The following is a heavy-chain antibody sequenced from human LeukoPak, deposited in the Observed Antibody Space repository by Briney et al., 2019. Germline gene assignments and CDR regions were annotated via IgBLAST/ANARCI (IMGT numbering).Heavy chain of an antibody. Sequence: SETLSLTCAVYGGSFSGYYWSWIRQPPGKGLEWIGEINHSGSTNYNPSLKSRVTISVDTSKNQFSLKLSSVTAADTAVYCCARGGGYSYGYKVDYWGQGTLVTVSS. D-gene: IGHD5-18*01. V-gene: IGHV4-34*01. J-gene: IGHJ4*02. CDR2: INHSGST. CDR3: ARGGGYSYGYKVDY. CDR1: GGSFSGYY.